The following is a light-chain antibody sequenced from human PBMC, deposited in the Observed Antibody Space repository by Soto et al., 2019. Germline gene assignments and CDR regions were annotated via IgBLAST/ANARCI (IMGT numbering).Light chain of an antibody. CDR2: NNN. J-gene: IGLJ1*01. CDR1: SSNIGSNT. Sequence: QSVLTQPPSASGTPGQRVTISCSGSSSNIGSNTVNWYQQLPGTAPKLLIYNNNQRPSGVPDRFAGSKSGTSASLAISGFQSEDEADYYCAAWDDSLNGLVFGTGTKLNVL. V-gene: IGLV1-44*01. CDR3: AAWDDSLNGLV.